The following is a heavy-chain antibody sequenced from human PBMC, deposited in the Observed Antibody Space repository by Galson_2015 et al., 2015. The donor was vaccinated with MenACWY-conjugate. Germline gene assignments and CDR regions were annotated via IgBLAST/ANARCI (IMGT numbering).Heavy chain of an antibody. CDR2: IYHSGSN. J-gene: IGHJ1*01. CDR3: ARAEISMVRGVAGYHFKS. CDR1: GGSISSYY. D-gene: IGHD3-10*01. Sequence: LSLTCTVSGGSISSYYWSWIRPPPEKGLEWIGHIYHSGSNTYNPSLRSRVSMSVDMSKNQFSLSLTSVTVADTAVYYCARAEISMVRGVAGYHFKSWGPGTLVTVSS. V-gene: IGHV4-59*01.